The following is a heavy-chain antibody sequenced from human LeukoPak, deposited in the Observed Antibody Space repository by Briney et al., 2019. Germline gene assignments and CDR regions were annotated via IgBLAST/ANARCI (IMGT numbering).Heavy chain of an antibody. CDR3: ARGLFDDPYYYFGMDV. CDR1: GFTFRAST. Sequence: GGSLMLSCATSGFTFRASTIHWVRQASGKGREWVGRIRSKVNNYATSYAASVNGRFTISRDDSNSTAYLQMNSLNIDDTAVYYCARGLFDDPYYYFGMDVWGKGTTVIVSS. V-gene: IGHV3-73*01. D-gene: IGHD3-9*01. J-gene: IGHJ6*04. CDR2: IRSKVNNYAT.